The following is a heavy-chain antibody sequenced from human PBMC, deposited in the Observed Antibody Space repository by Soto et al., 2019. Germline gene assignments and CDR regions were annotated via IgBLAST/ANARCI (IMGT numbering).Heavy chain of an antibody. CDR2: IIPMFGTP. D-gene: IGHD5-12*01. CDR3: ARGLRGYTDRDGGGAFDI. V-gene: IGHV1-69*06. Sequence: QVQLVQSGTEVKKSGPSLKVSCKAYGDTFTSFAISWMRQAPGQGLEWMGGIIPMFGTPNYAQKFQGTVTITADRSTSTAYLELRSLRSEDTAMYYCARGLRGYTDRDGGGAFDIWGQGTMVTVSS. CDR1: GDTFTSFA. J-gene: IGHJ3*02.